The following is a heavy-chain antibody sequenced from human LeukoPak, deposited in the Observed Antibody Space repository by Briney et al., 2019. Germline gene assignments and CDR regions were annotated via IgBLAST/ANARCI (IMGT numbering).Heavy chain of an antibody. J-gene: IGHJ5*02. Sequence: GGSLRLSCAASGFTFSIHGVNWVRQAPGKGLEWVSGISPGADITYYAESVKGRFTISRDNSKNTLYLQINTLKAEDTAIYYCAKDCGWLHFCSWGQGILVTVSS. CDR2: ISPGADIT. CDR3: AKDCGWLHFCS. V-gene: IGHV3-23*01. CDR1: GFTFSIHG. D-gene: IGHD5-24*01.